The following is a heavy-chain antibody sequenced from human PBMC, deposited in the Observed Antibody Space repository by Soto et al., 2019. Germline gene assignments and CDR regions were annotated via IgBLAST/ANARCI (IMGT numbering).Heavy chain of an antibody. D-gene: IGHD3-16*02. CDR1: GYTFTSYG. CDR3: ARARFMITFGGVIAPAPFDY. V-gene: IGHV1-18*01. CDR2: ISAYNGNT. Sequence: GASVKVSCKASGYTFTSYGISWVRQAPGQGLEWMGWISAYNGNTNYAQKLQGRVTMTTDTSTSTAYMELRSLRSDDTAVYYFARARFMITFGGVIAPAPFDYWGQGTLVTVSS. J-gene: IGHJ4*02.